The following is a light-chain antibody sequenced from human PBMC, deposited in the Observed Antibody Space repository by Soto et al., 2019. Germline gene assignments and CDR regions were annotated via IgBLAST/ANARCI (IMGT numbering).Light chain of an antibody. J-gene: IGKJ1*01. Sequence: DIQMTQSPSSLSASVGDRVTITCRASQSISRYLNWYQRKPGKAPKLLIYAASSLLGGVPSRFSGSGSGTDFTLTISSLQPEDFAIYDCQQSYSSPQTFGQGTKVDI. CDR3: QQSYSSPQT. V-gene: IGKV1-39*01. CDR1: QSISRY. CDR2: AAS.